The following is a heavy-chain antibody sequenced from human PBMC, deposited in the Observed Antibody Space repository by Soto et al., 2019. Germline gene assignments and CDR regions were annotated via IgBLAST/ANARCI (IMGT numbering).Heavy chain of an antibody. CDR1: GFFISSGNY. CDR3: ARARWYDAFDV. J-gene: IGHJ3*01. Sequence: SETLSLTCAVSGFFISSGNYWGWIRKPPGKGLEWIGSIFHSGNTYYNPSLKSRVTISVDMSKNQFSLKLNSVTAADTAVYYCARARWYDAFDVWGQGTVVTVSS. D-gene: IGHD2-15*01. CDR2: IFHSGNT. V-gene: IGHV4-38-2*01.